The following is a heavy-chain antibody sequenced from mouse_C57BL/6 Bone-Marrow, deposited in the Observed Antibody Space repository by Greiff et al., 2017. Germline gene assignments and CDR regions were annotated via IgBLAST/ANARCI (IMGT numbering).Heavy chain of an antibody. J-gene: IGHJ3*01. CDR1: GFTFSSYA. D-gene: IGHD3-2*02. CDR2: ISDGGSYT. CDR3: ARDQAWFAY. Sequence: EVKLVESGGGLVKPGGSLKLSCAASGFTFSSYAMSWVRQTPEKRLEWVATISDGGSYTYYPDNVKGRFTISRDNAKNNLYLQMSHLKSEDTAMYYCARDQAWFAYWDQGTLVTVSA. V-gene: IGHV5-4*01.